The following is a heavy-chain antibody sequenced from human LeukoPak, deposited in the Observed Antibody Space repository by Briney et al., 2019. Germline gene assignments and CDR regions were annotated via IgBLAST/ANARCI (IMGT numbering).Heavy chain of an antibody. Sequence: SVTVSCKASGGTFSSYAISWVRQAPGQGLEWMGRIIPILGIANYAHKFQGRVTITADKSTSTAYMELSSLRSKDTAVYYCAREPDYVWGSYRQFDYWGQGTLVTVSS. CDR1: GGTFSSYA. CDR3: AREPDYVWGSYRQFDY. D-gene: IGHD3-16*02. J-gene: IGHJ4*02. V-gene: IGHV1-69*04. CDR2: IIPILGIA.